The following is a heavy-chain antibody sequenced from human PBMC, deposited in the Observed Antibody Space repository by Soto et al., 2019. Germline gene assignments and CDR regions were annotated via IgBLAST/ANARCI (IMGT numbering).Heavy chain of an antibody. Sequence: GASVKVSCKASGFTFTSSAVQWVRQARGQRLEWIGWIVVGSGNTNYAQKFQERVTITRDMSTSTAYMELSSLRSEDTAVYYCAADSGYDFYYYYGMDVWGQGTTVTVSS. J-gene: IGHJ6*02. D-gene: IGHD5-12*01. V-gene: IGHV1-58*01. CDR2: IVVGSGNT. CDR3: AADSGYDFYYYYGMDV. CDR1: GFTFTSSA.